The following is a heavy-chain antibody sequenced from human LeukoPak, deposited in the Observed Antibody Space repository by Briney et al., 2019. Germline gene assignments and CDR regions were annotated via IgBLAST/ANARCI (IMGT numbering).Heavy chain of an antibody. V-gene: IGHV3-30*02. J-gene: IGHJ4*02. Sequence: GGSLRLSCAASGFTFSDYYMSWIRQAPGKGLEWVAFIRYDGSDKFYADSMKGRFTISRDNSKNTLYLQMNSLRAEDTAVYYCAKDMSSLVSAAIPNFDYWGQGTLVTVSS. CDR3: AKDMSSLVSAAIPNFDY. D-gene: IGHD2-2*02. CDR1: GFTFSDYY. CDR2: IRYDGSDK.